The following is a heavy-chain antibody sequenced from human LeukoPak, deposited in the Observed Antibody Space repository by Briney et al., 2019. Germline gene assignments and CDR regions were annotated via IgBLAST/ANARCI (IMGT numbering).Heavy chain of an antibody. D-gene: IGHD5-24*01. V-gene: IGHV3-7*05. CDR2: IKEDGSAQ. CDR1: GSTFSNYW. J-gene: IGHJ4*02. CDR3: ARLRDPYYFDY. Sequence: GGSLRLSCAASGSTFSNYWMSWVRQAPGKGLEWVANIKEDGSAQYYVDSVRGRFTTSRDNAKSSQYLQMSSLRAEDTAIYYCARLRDPYYFDYWGQGIPVTVSS.